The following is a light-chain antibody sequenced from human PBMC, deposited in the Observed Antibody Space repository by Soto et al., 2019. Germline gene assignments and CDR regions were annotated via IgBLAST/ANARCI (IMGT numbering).Light chain of an antibody. CDR1: QSVGRNY. Sequence: EIVLTQSPGTLSLSPGERATLSCRASQSVGRNYLAWYQQKPDQAPRLLIHDTSKMATGIPDRFSDSGSGTGCILTISRLEPEDFAVYYCQQYASSPHTVGGGTEVDIK. J-gene: IGKJ4*01. V-gene: IGKV3-20*01. CDR2: DTS. CDR3: QQYASSPHT.